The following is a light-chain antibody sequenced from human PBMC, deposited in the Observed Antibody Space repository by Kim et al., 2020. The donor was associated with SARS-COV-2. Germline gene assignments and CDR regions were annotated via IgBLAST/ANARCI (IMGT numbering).Light chain of an antibody. CDR2: ATF. CDR1: QDIRNY. CDR3: LQHSTYPLT. V-gene: IGKV1-17*01. Sequence: APVGDRVTITCRASQDIRNYLGWYQQKPGKAPKRLIYATFSLQSGVPSRFSGSGSGTEFTLTITSLQPEDFATYYCLQHSTYPLTFGGGTKVDIK. J-gene: IGKJ4*01.